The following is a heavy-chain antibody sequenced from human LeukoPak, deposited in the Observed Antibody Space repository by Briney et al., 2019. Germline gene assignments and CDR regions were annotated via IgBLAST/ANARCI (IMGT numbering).Heavy chain of an antibody. Sequence: RASVKVSCKASGGTFSSYTISWVRQAPGQGLEWMGRIIPILGIANYAQKFQGRVTITADKSTSTACMELSSLRSEDTAVYHCARGVDRYDSSGYYPRGSPTLPEADYWGQGTLVTVSS. CDR3: ARGVDRYDSSGYYPRGSPTLPEADY. CDR2: IIPILGIA. J-gene: IGHJ4*02. CDR1: GGTFSSYT. V-gene: IGHV1-69*02. D-gene: IGHD3-22*01.